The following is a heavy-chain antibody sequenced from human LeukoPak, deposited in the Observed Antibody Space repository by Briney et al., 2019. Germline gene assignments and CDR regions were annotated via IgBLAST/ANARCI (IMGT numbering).Heavy chain of an antibody. CDR1: GYTFTSYD. V-gene: IGHV1-8*01. D-gene: IGHD3-10*01. CDR3: ARNYYGSGSYSY. J-gene: IGHJ4*02. Sequence: ASVKVSCKASGYTFTSYDINWVRQATGQGLEWMGWMNPNSGNTGYAQKFQGRVTMTRNTSISTAYMELSSLRSEDTAVYHCARNYYGSGSYSYWGQGTLVTVSS. CDR2: MNPNSGNT.